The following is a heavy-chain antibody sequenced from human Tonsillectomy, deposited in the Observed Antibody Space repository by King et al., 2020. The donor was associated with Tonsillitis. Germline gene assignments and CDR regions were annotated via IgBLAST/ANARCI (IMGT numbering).Heavy chain of an antibody. CDR1: GGTFSSYA. D-gene: IGHD2-15*01. Sequence: VQLVQSGAEVKKPGSSVKVSCKASGGTFSSYAISWVRQAPGQGLEWMGGIIPIVGAANYAQKFQGRVTITADESTSTAYMELSSLRSEDTAVYYCARRMGYCSGGSCAGYDAFDIWGQGTLVTVSS. CDR3: ARRMGYCSGGSCAGYDAFDI. V-gene: IGHV1-69*01. CDR2: IIPIVGAA. J-gene: IGHJ3*02.